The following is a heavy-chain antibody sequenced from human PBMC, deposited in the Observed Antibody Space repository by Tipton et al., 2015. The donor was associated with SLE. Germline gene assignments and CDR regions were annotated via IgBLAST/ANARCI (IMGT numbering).Heavy chain of an antibody. J-gene: IGHJ4*02. V-gene: IGHV4-4*09. CDR1: GDSLSTYY. CDR2: IDISGSP. CDR3: ARLAFYRNSSPSFDY. Sequence: TLSLTCSVSGDSLSTYYWNWIRQTPGKGLEWIGNIDISGSPNYNPSLKSRVTLTVDTSKNQFSLKLRSVTAADTAAYYCARLAFYRNSSPSFDYWGPGTLVTVSS. D-gene: IGHD6-6*01.